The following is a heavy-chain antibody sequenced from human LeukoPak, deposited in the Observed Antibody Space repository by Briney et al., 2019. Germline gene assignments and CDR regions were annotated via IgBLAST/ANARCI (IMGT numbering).Heavy chain of an antibody. CDR3: AEDGEVVVTATPDY. J-gene: IGHJ4*02. Sequence: GGSLRLSCAASGFTFSSYAMTWVRQAPGKGLEWVSGISVSGDSTSYADSVKGRFTIPRDSSKNTLYLQMNSLRAEDTAVYYCAEDGEVVVTATPDYWGQGTLVTVSS. CDR2: ISVSGDST. CDR1: GFTFSSYA. D-gene: IGHD2-15*01. V-gene: IGHV3-23*01.